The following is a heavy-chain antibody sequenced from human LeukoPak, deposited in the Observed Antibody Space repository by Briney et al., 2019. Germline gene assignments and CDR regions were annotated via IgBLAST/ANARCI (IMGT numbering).Heavy chain of an antibody. V-gene: IGHV3-74*01. J-gene: IGHJ6*02. CDR2: IKSDGSET. Sequence: XHXVXXAPGKGLMWVSRIKSDGSETSYADSVKGRFTISRDNARNTLYLQMNSLRPEDTAIYYCASDRVFYGLDVWGQGTTVTVS. CDR3: ASDRVFYGLDV.